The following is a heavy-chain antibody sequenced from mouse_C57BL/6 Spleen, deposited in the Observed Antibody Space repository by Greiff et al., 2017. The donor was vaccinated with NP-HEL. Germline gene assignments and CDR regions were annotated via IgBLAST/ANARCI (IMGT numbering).Heavy chain of an antibody. V-gene: IGHV1-69*01. CDR1: GYTFTSYW. J-gene: IGHJ3*01. D-gene: IGHD2-3*01. Sequence: QVQLQQPGAELVMPGASVKLSCKASGYTFTSYWMHWVKQRPGQGLEWIGEIDPSDSYTNYNQKFKGKSTLTVDKSSSTAYMQLSSLTSEDSAVYYCARDEDGYFAYWGQGTLVTVSA. CDR3: ARDEDGYFAY. CDR2: IDPSDSYT.